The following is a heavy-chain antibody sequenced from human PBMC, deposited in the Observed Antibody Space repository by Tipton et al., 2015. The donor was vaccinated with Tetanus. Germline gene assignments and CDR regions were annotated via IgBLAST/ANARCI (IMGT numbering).Heavy chain of an antibody. CDR2: VYYSGST. D-gene: IGHD3-10*01. CDR3: TRANHEFPKKGPFDS. CDR1: GGSISSGGFF. J-gene: IGHJ4*02. V-gene: IGHV4-31*03. Sequence: TLSLTCTVSGGSISSGGFFWNWIRQFPGKGLEWIGYVYYSGSTFYNPSLKSRVTISVDTSKNQFSLTLTSVTAADTAVYYCTRANHEFPKKGPFDSWGQGTLVIVS.